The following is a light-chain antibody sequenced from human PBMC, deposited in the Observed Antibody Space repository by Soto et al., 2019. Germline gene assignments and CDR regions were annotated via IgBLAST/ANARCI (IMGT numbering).Light chain of an antibody. CDR3: CSHAGNHVV. Sequence: QSALAQPPSASGSPGQSVTISCTGTSSDIGAYEYVSWYQQHPGKAPKLLIYEVNKRPSGVPDRFSGSKSGNTASLIVSGIQAEDEADYYCCSHAGNHVVFGGGTKLTVL. CDR2: EVN. CDR1: SSDIGAYEY. J-gene: IGLJ2*01. V-gene: IGLV2-8*01.